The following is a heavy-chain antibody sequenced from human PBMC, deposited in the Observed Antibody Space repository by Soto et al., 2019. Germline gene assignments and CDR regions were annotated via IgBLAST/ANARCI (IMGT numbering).Heavy chain of an antibody. Sequence: QVQLQESGPGLVKPSETLSLTCTVSGGSINNHYWSWIRQPPGKGLEWIGYIYYTGSTNYNPFLKSRVTMSVDTSKNQLSRNLTSLTTEDTAMYYCTRANWYSEYWGQGTLVTVSS. CDR1: GGSINNHY. CDR3: TRANWYSEY. D-gene: IGHD2-8*01. J-gene: IGHJ4*02. V-gene: IGHV4-59*11. CDR2: IYYTGST.